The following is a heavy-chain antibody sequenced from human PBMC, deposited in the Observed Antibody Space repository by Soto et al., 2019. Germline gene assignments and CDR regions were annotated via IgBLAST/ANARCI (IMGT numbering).Heavy chain of an antibody. V-gene: IGHV6-1*01. Sequence: PSPALSLSCAIRGGSVCIKSGAPNRIKQSPSRGLEWLGRTYYRSKWYYDYADSVKSRITINSDTSKNQFSLQLNSVTPEDTAVYYCARDPGYSPDYWGQGTLVPVSS. D-gene: IGHD5-18*01. J-gene: IGHJ4*02. CDR1: GGSVCIKSGA. CDR3: ARDPGYSPDY. CDR2: TYYRSKWYY.